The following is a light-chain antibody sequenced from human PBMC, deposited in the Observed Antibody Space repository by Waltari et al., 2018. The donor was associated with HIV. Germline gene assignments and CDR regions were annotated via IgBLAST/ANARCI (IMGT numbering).Light chain of an antibody. J-gene: IGLJ1*01. CDR3: SSYTSSSPYA. Sequence: QSALTQPASVSGSPGPSITISCTGTSSNVGGSNYVSWYQQPPGKAPKLMIYDVSNRPSGVSNRFSGSKSGNTASLTISGLQAEDEADYYCSSYTSSSPYAFGTGTKVTVL. V-gene: IGLV2-14*03. CDR1: SSNVGGSNY. CDR2: DVS.